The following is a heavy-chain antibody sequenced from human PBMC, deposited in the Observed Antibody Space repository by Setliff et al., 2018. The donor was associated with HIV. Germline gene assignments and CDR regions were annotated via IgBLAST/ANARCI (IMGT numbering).Heavy chain of an antibody. CDR3: AKDQVMRPITGYYCGMDV. CDR1: GFTFSSYG. D-gene: IGHD2-8*02. V-gene: IGHV3-30*02. J-gene: IGHJ6*02. CDR2: IRYDGSNK. Sequence: GESLKISCVASGFTFSSYGMYWVRQAPGKGLEWVAVIRYDGSNKYYADSVKGRVTISRDNAKNTLYLQMNSLRAEDTAVYYCAKDQVMRPITGYYCGMDVWGQGTTVTVSS.